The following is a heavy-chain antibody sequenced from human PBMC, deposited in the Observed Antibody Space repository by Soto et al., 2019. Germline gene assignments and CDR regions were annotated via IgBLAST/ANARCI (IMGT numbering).Heavy chain of an antibody. J-gene: IGHJ6*02. Sequence: ASVKVSCKASGYTFTGYYMHWVRQAPGQGLEWMGWINPNSGGTNYAQKFQGRVTMTRDTSISTAYMERSRLRSDDTAVYYCARAREGMRYYYYGMEVWGQGTTVTVSS. CDR2: INPNSGGT. V-gene: IGHV1-2*02. CDR3: ARAREGMRYYYYGMEV. D-gene: IGHD2-8*01. CDR1: GYTFTGYY.